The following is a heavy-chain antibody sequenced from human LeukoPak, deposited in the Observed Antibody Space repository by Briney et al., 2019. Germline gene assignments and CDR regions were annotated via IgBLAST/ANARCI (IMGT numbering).Heavy chain of an antibody. CDR1: GFTVSSNY. Sequence: PGGSLRLSCAASGFTVSSNYMSWVRQAPGKGLEWVSVIYSGGSTNYADSVKGRFTISRDNSKNTLYLQMNSLRAEDTAVYYCAKQCRDGRWLRLPHLNCGMDVWGQGTTVTVSS. V-gene: IGHV3-66*04. CDR2: IYSGGST. J-gene: IGHJ6*02. CDR3: AKQCRDGRWLRLPHLNCGMDV. D-gene: IGHD5-12*01.